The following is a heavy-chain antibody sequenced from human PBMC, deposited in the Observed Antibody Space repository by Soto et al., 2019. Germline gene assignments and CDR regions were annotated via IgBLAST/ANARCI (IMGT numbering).Heavy chain of an antibody. CDR2: IIPIFGTA. CDR1: GGTFSSYA. Sequence: QVQLVQSGAEVKKPGSSVKVSCKASGGTFSSYAITWVRQAPGQGLEWMGRIIPIFGTANYNQKFQGRVTITADESTSTAYMELSSLRSEDTAVYYCARNEYSTTFYYGMDVWGQGTTVTVSS. D-gene: IGHD6-6*01. CDR3: ARNEYSTTFYYGMDV. J-gene: IGHJ6*02. V-gene: IGHV1-69*01.